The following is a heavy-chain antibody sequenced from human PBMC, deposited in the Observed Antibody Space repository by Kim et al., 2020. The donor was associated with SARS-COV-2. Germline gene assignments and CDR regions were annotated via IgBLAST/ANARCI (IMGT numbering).Heavy chain of an antibody. D-gene: IGHD7-27*01. Sequence: YADSVKGRFTISRDNSKNTLYLQMNSLRAEDTAVYYCARATGDYSTPYFDYWGQGTLVTVSS. J-gene: IGHJ4*02. V-gene: IGHV3-30*01. CDR3: ARATGDYSTPYFDY.